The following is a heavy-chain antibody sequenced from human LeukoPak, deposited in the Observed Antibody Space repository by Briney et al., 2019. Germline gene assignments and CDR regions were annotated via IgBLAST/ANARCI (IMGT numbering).Heavy chain of an antibody. Sequence: SETLSLTCTVSSGSVNSYYWSWIRQPPGKGLEWIGYIYYSGSTNYNPSLKSRVTISVDTSKKQVSLNLSSVTAADTAVYYCARVAARYVGMDVWGQGTTVTVSS. CDR1: SGSVNSYY. D-gene: IGHD6-13*01. J-gene: IGHJ6*02. V-gene: IGHV4-59*02. CDR2: IYYSGST. CDR3: ARVAARYVGMDV.